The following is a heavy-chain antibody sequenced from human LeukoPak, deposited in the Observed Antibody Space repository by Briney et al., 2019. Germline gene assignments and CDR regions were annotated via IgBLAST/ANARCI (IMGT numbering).Heavy chain of an antibody. J-gene: IGHJ6*02. Sequence: GGSLRLSCAASGFTFSSYWMHWVRQAPGKGLEWVSAISGSGGSTYYADSVKGRFTISRDNSKNTLFLQMNSLRAEDTAVYYCAKMSGYDFASYYYGMDVWGQGTTVTVSS. CDR1: GFTFSSYW. D-gene: IGHD5-12*01. V-gene: IGHV3-23*01. CDR3: AKMSGYDFASYYYGMDV. CDR2: ISGSGGST.